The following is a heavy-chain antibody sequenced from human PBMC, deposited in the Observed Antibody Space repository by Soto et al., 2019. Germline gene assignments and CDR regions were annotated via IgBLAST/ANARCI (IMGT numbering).Heavy chain of an antibody. D-gene: IGHD2-21*01. V-gene: IGHV1-69*13. Sequence: SVKVSCKASGGTFSSYAISWVRQAPGQGLEWMGGIIPIFGTANYAQKFQGRVTITADESTSTAYMELSSLRSEDTAVYYCARASAGCGGDCYYPYWGQGTLVTVSS. J-gene: IGHJ4*02. CDR1: GGTFSSYA. CDR2: IIPIFGTA. CDR3: ARASAGCGGDCYYPY.